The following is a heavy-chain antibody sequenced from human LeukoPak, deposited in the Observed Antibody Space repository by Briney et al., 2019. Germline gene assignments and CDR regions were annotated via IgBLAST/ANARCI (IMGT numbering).Heavy chain of an antibody. Sequence: PSETLSLTCTVSGGAISSSGYYWGWIRQPPGKGLEWVGSVYYTGSTFYNPSLKSRVTTSVDTSKNHFSLNLSSVTAADTAVYYCARHRGRYYDSGSYYYFNYWGQGTLVTVSS. CDR3: ARHRGRYYDSGSYYYFNY. J-gene: IGHJ4*02. CDR1: GGAISSSGYY. V-gene: IGHV4-39*02. CDR2: VYYTGST. D-gene: IGHD3-10*01.